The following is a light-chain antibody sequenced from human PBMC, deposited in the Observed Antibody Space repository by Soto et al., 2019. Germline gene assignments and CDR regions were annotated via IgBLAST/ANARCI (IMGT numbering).Light chain of an antibody. Sequence: QSVLTQAPSASGAPGQRVTMSCSGSRSNIGTNTVNWYQQRPGTPPKFLIYDNYRRPSGVPDRFSGSQSGTSASLAINGLQSEDEAYYYCSAWDDSLNRPVFGGGTTLTVL. J-gene: IGLJ2*01. CDR1: RSNIGTNT. CDR3: SAWDDSLNRPV. CDR2: DNY. V-gene: IGLV1-44*01.